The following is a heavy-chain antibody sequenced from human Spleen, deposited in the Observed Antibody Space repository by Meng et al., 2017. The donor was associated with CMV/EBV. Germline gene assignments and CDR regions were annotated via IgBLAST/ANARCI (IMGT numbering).Heavy chain of an antibody. Sequence: GESLKISCAASGFTFSRYSMNWVRQAPGKGLEWVATIKQEGSEKYYVDYGKGRFTISRDNAKNSLFLQMNSLRDDDTAVYYCVVAQAYWGQGTLVTVSS. D-gene: IGHD5-12*01. CDR2: IKQEGSEK. J-gene: IGHJ4*02. V-gene: IGHV3-7*01. CDR3: VVAQAY. CDR1: GFTFSRYS.